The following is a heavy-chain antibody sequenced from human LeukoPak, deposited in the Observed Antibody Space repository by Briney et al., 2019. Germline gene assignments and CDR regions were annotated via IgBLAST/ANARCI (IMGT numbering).Heavy chain of an antibody. CDR3: ARDGQWLDYYYYGMDV. Sequence: GASVKVSCKASGYTFTGYYMHWVRQAPGQGLEWMGWINPNRGGTNYAGKFQGRVTMTRDTSISTAYMEMSSLRSEDTAVYYCARDGQWLDYYYYGMDVWGQGTTVTVSS. J-gene: IGHJ6*02. CDR1: GYTFTGYY. D-gene: IGHD6-19*01. V-gene: IGHV1-2*02. CDR2: INPNRGGT.